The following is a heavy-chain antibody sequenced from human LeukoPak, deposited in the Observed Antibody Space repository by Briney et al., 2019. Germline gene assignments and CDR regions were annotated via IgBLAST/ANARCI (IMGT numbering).Heavy chain of an antibody. CDR1: GFTFTNAW. D-gene: IGHD3-10*01. CDR3: TTDLGTYYHGSQRLIPIDY. CDR2: IKSKTDGETT. Sequence: GGSLRLSCVDSGFTFTNAWMSWVRQAPGKGLEWIGRIKSKTDGETTNYAEPVRGRFTISRDDSKSAVYLQMNSLKIEGTAVYYCTTDLGTYYHGSQRLIPIDYWGQGTLVTVSS. J-gene: IGHJ4*02. V-gene: IGHV3-15*01.